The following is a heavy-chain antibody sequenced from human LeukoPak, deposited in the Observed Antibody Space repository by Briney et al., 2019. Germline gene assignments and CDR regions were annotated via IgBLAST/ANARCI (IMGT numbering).Heavy chain of an antibody. J-gene: IGHJ3*01. CDR2: IYHSGST. CDR3: AKSLAYAYCGGDCQGAFDV. D-gene: IGHD2-21*02. CDR1: GYSISSGYY. Sequence: SETLSLTCTVSGYSISSGYYWGWIRQPPGKGLEWIGSIYHSGSTYYNPSLKSRVTISVDTSKNQFSLKLSSVTAADTAVYYCAKSLAYAYCGGDCQGAFDVWGQGTMVTVSS. V-gene: IGHV4-38-2*02.